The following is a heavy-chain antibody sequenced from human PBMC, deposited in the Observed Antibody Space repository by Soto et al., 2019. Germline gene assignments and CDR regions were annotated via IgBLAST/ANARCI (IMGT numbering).Heavy chain of an antibody. CDR1: GFTFSNAW. CDR2: IKSKTDGGTT. V-gene: IGHV3-15*07. Sequence: EVQLVESGGGLVKPGGSLRLSCAASGFTFSNAWMNWVRQAPGKGLEWVGRIKSKTDGGTTDYAAPVKGRFTISRDDSKNTLYLQMNSLKTEDTPVYYCTTAIGGSYYFDYWGQGTLVTVSS. D-gene: IGHD1-26*01. CDR3: TTAIGGSYYFDY. J-gene: IGHJ4*02.